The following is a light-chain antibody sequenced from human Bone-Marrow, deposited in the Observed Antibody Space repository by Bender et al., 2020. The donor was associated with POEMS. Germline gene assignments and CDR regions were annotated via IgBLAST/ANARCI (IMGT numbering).Light chain of an antibody. CDR3: CSSATTNTFI. Sequence: QSALTQPASVSGSPGHSIIISCTGTSSDVGTYDLVSWYQQYPGKAPKLMIYEVSKRPSGVSHRFSGSKSGNTASLTISGLQAEDEADYYCCSSATTNTFIFGGGTTLTVL. V-gene: IGLV2-23*02. CDR1: SSDVGTYDL. CDR2: EVS. J-gene: IGLJ2*01.